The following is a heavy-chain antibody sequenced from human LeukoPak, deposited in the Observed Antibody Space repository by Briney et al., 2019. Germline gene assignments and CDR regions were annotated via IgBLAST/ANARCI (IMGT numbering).Heavy chain of an antibody. D-gene: IGHD3-10*01. CDR3: ASVHYGSGSLSSCFDP. CDR2: ISYSGSV. V-gene: IGHV4-59*08. Sequence: PSETLSLTCTVSSGSITNDYWTWIRQPPGKGLEWIGYISYSGSVNCNPSLKTRVTMSLDTSRNQFSVKLKSVTPADTAIYYGASVHYGSGSLSSCFDPWGRGTRVTVSS. J-gene: IGHJ5*02. CDR1: SGSITNDY.